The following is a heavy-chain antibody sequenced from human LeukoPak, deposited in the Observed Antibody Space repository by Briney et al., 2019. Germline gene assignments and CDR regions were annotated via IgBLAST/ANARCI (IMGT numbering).Heavy chain of an antibody. J-gene: IGHJ4*02. CDR1: GFTFSSYE. CDR3: ARDYFGSPSALDY. Sequence: GGSLRLSCAASGFTFSSYEMNWVRQAPGKVLEWVSYISSSGSTIYYADSVKGRFTISRDNAKNSLYLQMNSLRAEDTALYYCARDYFGSPSALDYWGQGTLVTVSS. D-gene: IGHD1-26*01. V-gene: IGHV3-48*03. CDR2: ISSSGSTI.